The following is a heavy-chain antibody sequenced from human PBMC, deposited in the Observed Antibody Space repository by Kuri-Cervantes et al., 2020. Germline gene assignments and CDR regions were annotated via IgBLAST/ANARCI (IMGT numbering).Heavy chain of an antibody. CDR1: GFTFSSYS. V-gene: IGHV3-23*01. CDR2: ISGSGGST. CDR3: AMGVLSAALNWFDP. Sequence: GGSLRLSCAASGFTFSSYSMNWVRQAPGKGLEWVSAISGSGGSTYYADSVKGRFTISRDNSKNTLYLQMNSLRAEDTAVYYCAMGVLSAALNWFDPWGQGTLVTVSS. J-gene: IGHJ5*02. D-gene: IGHD2-2*01.